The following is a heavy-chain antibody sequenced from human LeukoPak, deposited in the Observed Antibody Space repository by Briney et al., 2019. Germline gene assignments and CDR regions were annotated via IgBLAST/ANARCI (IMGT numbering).Heavy chain of an antibody. D-gene: IGHD6-19*01. CDR3: ARVKYSSGWCDY. CDR2: IYTSGST. J-gene: IGHJ4*02. V-gene: IGHV4-4*07. CDR1: GGSISSYY. Sequence: SETLSLTCTVSGGSISSYYWSWIRQPAGKGVEWIGRIYTSGSTNYNPSLKSRVTMSVDTSKNQFSLKLSSVTAADTAVYYCARVKYSSGWCDYWGQGTLVTVSS.